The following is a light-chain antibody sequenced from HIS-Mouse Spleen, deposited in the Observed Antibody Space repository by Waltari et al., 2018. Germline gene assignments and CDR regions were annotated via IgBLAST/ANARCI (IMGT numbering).Light chain of an antibody. Sequence: QSALTQPASVSGSPGQSITISFTGTSSDVGRYNLVPWYQQHPGKAPKLMIYEGSKRPSGVSNRFSGSKSGNTASLTISGLQAEDEADYYCCSYAGSSTWVFGGGTKLTVL. J-gene: IGLJ3*02. V-gene: IGLV2-23*01. CDR2: EGS. CDR3: CSYAGSSTWV. CDR1: SSDVGRYNL.